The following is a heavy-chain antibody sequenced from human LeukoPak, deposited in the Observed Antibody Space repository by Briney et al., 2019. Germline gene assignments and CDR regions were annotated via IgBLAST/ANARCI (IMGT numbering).Heavy chain of an antibody. CDR3: ARNITSGWFDP. V-gene: IGHV4-34*01. J-gene: IGHJ5*02. CDR1: GGSFNEYY. CDR2: IYYSGST. D-gene: IGHD3-10*01. Sequence: KSSETLSPTCGLYGGSFNEYYWAWIRQSPGKGLEWIGQIYYSGSTNYNPSLKSRVTISVDTSKNQFSLKLNSVTAADTAVYYCARNITSGWFDPWGQGTLVTVSS.